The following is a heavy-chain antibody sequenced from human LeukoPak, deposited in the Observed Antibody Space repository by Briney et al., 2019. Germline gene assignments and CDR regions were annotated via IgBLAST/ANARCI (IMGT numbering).Heavy chain of an antibody. Sequence: GGSLRLSCGASGFTFSHYGMHWVRQAPGKGLEWVAVVWDDGINKFYADSVKGRFTISRDNSKHTVSLHMNSLRAEDTAVYYCVKEPAPYSLGDAWGKGIPVTVSS. CDR1: GFTFSHYG. CDR2: VWDDGINK. V-gene: IGHV3-33*06. J-gene: IGHJ6*04. D-gene: IGHD5-18*01. CDR3: VKEPAPYSLGDA.